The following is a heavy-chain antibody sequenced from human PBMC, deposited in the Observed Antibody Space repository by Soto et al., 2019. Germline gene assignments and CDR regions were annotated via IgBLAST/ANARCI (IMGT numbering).Heavy chain of an antibody. Sequence: PGGSLRLSCAASGFTFSSYWMSWVRQVPGKGLEWVTNIKQDGSEQYYVDSVMGRFTISRDNAKNSLYLQMNSLRAEDTAVYYCARVERGITIFGVVIPPFDYWGQGTLVTVSS. D-gene: IGHD3-3*01. J-gene: IGHJ4*02. CDR2: IKQDGSEQ. CDR3: ARVERGITIFGVVIPPFDY. V-gene: IGHV3-7*05. CDR1: GFTFSSYW.